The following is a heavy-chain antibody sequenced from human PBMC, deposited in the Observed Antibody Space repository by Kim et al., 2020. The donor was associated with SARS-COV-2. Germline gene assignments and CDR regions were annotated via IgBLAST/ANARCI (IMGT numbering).Heavy chain of an antibody. CDR3: AKDSVGYQLLLPDSMDV. CDR1: GFTFSSYA. J-gene: IGHJ6*02. V-gene: IGHV3-23*01. Sequence: GGSLRLSCAASGFTFSSYAMSWVRQAPGKGLEWVSAISGSGGSTYYADSVKGRFTISRDNSKNTLYLQMNSLRAEDTAVYYCAKDSVGYQLLLPDSMDVWGQGTTVTVSS. D-gene: IGHD2-2*01. CDR2: ISGSGGST.